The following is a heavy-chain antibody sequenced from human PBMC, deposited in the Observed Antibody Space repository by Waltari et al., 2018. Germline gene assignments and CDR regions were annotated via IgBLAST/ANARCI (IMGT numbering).Heavy chain of an antibody. CDR3: VRVGAATNYFNF. CDR1: GFNFRADW. J-gene: IGHJ4*02. D-gene: IGHD3-16*01. CDR2: IKYDGSEI. Sequence: EVRLVESGGGLVQPGASLRLSCDTSGFNFRADWMSWVRQSPGKGLEWVANIKYDGSEIYSADSVKGRFTISRDNAKHSLHLQMNSLRPGDTAVYYCVRVGAATNYFNFWGQGTLVTVSS. V-gene: IGHV3-7*01.